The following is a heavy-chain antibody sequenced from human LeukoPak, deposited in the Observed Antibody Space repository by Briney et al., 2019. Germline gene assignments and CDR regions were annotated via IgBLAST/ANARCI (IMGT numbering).Heavy chain of an antibody. CDR2: VYPGGST. J-gene: IGHJ4*02. V-gene: IGHV3-53*01. D-gene: IGHD6-13*01. Sequence: GGSLRLSCAASGFTVSSNYMSWVRQAPGKGLEWISLVYPGGSTYYADSVKGRFTISRDNSKNTLYLQMNSLRAEDTAVYYCATSPASSCLDDWGQGTLVTVSS. CDR3: ATSPASSCLDD. CDR1: GFTVSSNY.